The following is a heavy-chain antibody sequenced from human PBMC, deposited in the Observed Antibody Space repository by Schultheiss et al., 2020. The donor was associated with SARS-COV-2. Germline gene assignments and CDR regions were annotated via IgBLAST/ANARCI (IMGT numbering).Heavy chain of an antibody. J-gene: IGHJ6*02. Sequence: GGSLRLSCAASGFTFSSYAMHWVRQAPGKGLEWVAVISYDGSNKYYADSVKGRFTISRDNAKNSLYLQMNSLRAEDTAVYYCARAYDSSGYAPVYYYYGMDVWGQGTTVTVSS. CDR2: ISYDGSNK. D-gene: IGHD3-22*01. CDR3: ARAYDSSGYAPVYYYYGMDV. V-gene: IGHV3-30*07. CDR1: GFTFSSYA.